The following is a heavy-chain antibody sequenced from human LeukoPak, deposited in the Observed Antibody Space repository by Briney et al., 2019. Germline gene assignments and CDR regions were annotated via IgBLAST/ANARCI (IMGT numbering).Heavy chain of an antibody. D-gene: IGHD6-19*01. CDR1: GGSISSSNW. J-gene: IGHJ4*02. CDR2: IYYSGST. Sequence: SETLSLTCAVSGGSISSSNWWSWVRQPPGKGLEWIGYIYYSGSTNYNPSLKSRVTISVDTSKNQFSLKLSSVTAADTAVYYCARAFPSARGWYFYFDYWGQGTLVTVSS. V-gene: IGHV4-4*02. CDR3: ARAFPSARGWYFYFDY.